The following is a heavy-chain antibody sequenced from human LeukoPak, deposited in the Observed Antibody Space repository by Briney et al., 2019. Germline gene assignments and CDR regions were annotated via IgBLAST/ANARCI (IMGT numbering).Heavy chain of an antibody. CDR3: AGRTSSSWHY. V-gene: IGHV3-11*03. D-gene: IGHD6-13*01. J-gene: IGHJ4*02. CDR2: ISGSSRNI. Sequence: GGSLRLSCAASGFTFSDYSMTWIRQAPGKGLEWVSYISGSSRNINYADSVEGRFTISRDSANNLLYLQMNSLRVEDTAVYYCAGRTSSSWHYWGQGTLVTVSS. CDR1: GFTFSDYS.